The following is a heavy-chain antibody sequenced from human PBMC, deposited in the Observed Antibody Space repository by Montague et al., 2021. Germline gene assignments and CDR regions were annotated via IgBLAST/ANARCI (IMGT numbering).Heavy chain of an antibody. D-gene: IGHD6-13*01. CDR2: INEDGSEK. CDR3: ARDRAAAGS. CDR1: GIPFDYYW. Sequence: SFSASGIPFDYYWMSWVRQAPGKGLEWVANINEDGSEKNYLDSVRGRFSISRDNTKNSLYLQMNSLRVEDTAVYYCARDRAAAGSWGHGTLVIVSS. V-gene: IGHV3-7*01. J-gene: IGHJ5*01.